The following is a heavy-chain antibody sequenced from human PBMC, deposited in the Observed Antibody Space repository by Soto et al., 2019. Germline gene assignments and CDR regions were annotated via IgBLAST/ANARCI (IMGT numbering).Heavy chain of an antibody. V-gene: IGHV3-23*01. J-gene: IGHJ6*02. CDR3: SKGGDGMDV. CDR1: GFTFISYA. D-gene: IGHD3-16*01. CDR2: FSGNGCIT. Sequence: AGALRLSCAASGFTFISYAMSWGRRVPGKGLEVVSAFSGNGCITFYAEALKGRFTISRKNFKNARYLQINILIAEHTAVYYCSKGGDGMDVWGQGTTVTVSS.